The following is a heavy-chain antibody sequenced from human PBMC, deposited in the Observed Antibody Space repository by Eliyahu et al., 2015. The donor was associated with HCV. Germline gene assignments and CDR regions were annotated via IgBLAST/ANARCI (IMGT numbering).Heavy chain of an antibody. CDR1: GFKFDDFG. J-gene: IGHJ6*02. CDR2: INWNGDKK. CDR3: VSGRAYNYGMDV. D-gene: IGHD1-26*01. V-gene: IGHV3-20*04. Sequence: EVQLVESGGGVVRPGGSLRLSWDPSGFKFDDFGMSWVRQAPGKGLEWVSGINWNGDKKDYAESVKGRFTISRDNAKNSLYLQMNSLRGDDTAVYYCVSGRAYNYGMDVWGQGTTVTVSS.